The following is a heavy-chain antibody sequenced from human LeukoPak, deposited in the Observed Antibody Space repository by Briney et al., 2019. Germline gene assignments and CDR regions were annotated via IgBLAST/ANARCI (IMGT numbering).Heavy chain of an antibody. V-gene: IGHV4-34*01. Sequence: SETLSLTCAVYGGSFSGYYWSRIRQPPGKGLEWIGEINHSGSTNYNPSLKSRVTISVDTSKNQFSLKLSSVTAADTAVYYCARGAVSRWNYGMDVWGQGTTVTVSS. CDR3: ARGAVSRWNYGMDV. CDR2: INHSGST. D-gene: IGHD4-23*01. CDR1: GGSFSGYY. J-gene: IGHJ6*02.